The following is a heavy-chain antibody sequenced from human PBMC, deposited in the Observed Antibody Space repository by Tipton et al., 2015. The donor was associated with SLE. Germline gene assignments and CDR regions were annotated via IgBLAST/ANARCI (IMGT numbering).Heavy chain of an antibody. CDR3: AKSRQLLSDLHY. CDR2: IYSAGNT. Sequence: SLRLSCEASGFTVSRSYMSWVRQAPGKGLEWVSIIYSAGNTFYVDSVKGRFTISRDNSKNTLYLQLNSLRAEDTALYYCAKSRQLLSDLHYWGQGTLITVSS. CDR1: GFTVSRSY. J-gene: IGHJ4*02. V-gene: IGHV3-53*01. D-gene: IGHD2-2*01.